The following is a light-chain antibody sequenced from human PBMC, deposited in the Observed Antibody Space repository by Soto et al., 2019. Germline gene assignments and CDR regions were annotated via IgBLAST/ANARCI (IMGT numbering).Light chain of an antibody. CDR2: AAT. CDR1: QSIATY. J-gene: IGKJ1*01. CDR3: QQSYSDPRT. V-gene: IGKV1-39*01. Sequence: DIQLTQSPSSLSASVEDRVTITCRASQSIATYLNWYQQRPGKAPKLLIYAATRLQSGVPSRFSGSGSGTDCTLTITSPQPEDFAIYFCQQSYSDPRTFGQGTRVEIK.